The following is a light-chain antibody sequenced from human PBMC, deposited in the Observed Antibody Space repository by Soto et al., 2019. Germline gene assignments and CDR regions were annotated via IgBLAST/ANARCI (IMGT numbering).Light chain of an antibody. J-gene: IGKJ4*01. CDR2: TAS. Sequence: VIWMTQSPSLLSASTGDRVTISFRVSQGISSYLAWHQQKPGKAPKLLIYTASTLQSGVPSRFSGSGSGTDFTLTISSLQPEDFATYYCQQYNSYPLTFGGGTKVDIK. CDR3: QQYNSYPLT. V-gene: IGKV1D-8*03. CDR1: QGISSY.